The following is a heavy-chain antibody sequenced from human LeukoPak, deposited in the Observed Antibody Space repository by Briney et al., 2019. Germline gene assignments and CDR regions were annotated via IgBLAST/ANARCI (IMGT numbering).Heavy chain of an antibody. D-gene: IGHD5-18*01. CDR3: ARQVDTTMALPDY. CDR1: GYTFTIYG. V-gene: IGHV1-18*01. Sequence: ASVKVSCKTSGYTFTIYGVSWVRQAPGQRLEWMGWISTYNYNTNYAQKFRGRVTMTRDTSTSTVYMELRSLRSEDTAIYYCARQVDTTMALPDYWGQGTLVTVSS. J-gene: IGHJ4*02. CDR2: ISTYNYNT.